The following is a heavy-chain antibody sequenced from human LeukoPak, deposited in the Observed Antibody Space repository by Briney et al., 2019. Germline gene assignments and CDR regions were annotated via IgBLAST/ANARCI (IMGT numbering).Heavy chain of an antibody. CDR3: ARGRCSGGSCYGRSYYFGMDV. D-gene: IGHD2-15*01. J-gene: IGHJ6*02. Sequence: SGTLCLTCAVHGGSFRGSYWSWIRQPPGKGLGWIGEINLSGSTNYNPSLKSRVTVSVDTSKNQFSLKLSSVTAADTAVYYCARGRCSGGSCYGRSYYFGMDVWGQGTTVTVS. CDR1: GGSFRGSY. CDR2: INLSGST. V-gene: IGHV4-34*01.